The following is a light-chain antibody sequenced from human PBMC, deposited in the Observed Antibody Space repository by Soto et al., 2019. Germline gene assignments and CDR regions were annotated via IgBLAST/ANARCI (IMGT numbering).Light chain of an antibody. CDR3: CSYAGSSTNYV. CDR1: NSDVGGYNS. Sequence: QSALTQPRSVSGSPGQSVTLSCSGTNSDVGGYNSVAWYQQKPGEAPKLLLYSVTKRPSGVPDRFSGSKSGNMASLIISGLQAEDEADYYCCSYAGSSTNYVFGTGTQLTVL. J-gene: IGLJ1*01. CDR2: SVT. V-gene: IGLV2-11*01.